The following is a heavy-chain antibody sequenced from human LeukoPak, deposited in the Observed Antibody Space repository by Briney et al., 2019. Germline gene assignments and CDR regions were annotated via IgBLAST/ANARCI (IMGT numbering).Heavy chain of an antibody. V-gene: IGHV4-59*08. CDR3: ARHTTSGQIDY. J-gene: IGHJ4*02. D-gene: IGHD1-1*01. CDR2: IYYSGGT. CDR1: GASISNYY. Sequence: PSETLSLTCTVPGASISNYYWSWFRQSPGKGLEWIGYIYYSGGTIYNPSLLSRLTISLDTSKNQFSLNLSSVTAADTAVYYCARHTTSGQIDYWGQGILVTVSS.